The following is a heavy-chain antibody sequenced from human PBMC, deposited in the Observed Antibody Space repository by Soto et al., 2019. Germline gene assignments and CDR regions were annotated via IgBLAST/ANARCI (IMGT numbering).Heavy chain of an antibody. CDR1: GFTFSNAW. CDR3: TTDTYYYDSSGYYDAFDI. Sequence: GGSLRLSCAASGFTFSNAWMSWVRQAPGKGLEWVGRIKSKTDGGTTDYAATVKGRFTISRDDSKNTLYLQMNSLKTEDTAVYYCTTDTYYYDSSGYYDAFDIWGQGTMVTVSS. V-gene: IGHV3-15*01. J-gene: IGHJ3*02. D-gene: IGHD3-22*01. CDR2: IKSKTDGGTT.